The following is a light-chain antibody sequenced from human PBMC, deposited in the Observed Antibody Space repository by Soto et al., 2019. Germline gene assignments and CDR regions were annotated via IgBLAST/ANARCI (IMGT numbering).Light chain of an antibody. Sequence: DIQMTQSPSSLSASVGDRVTITCRASQGMSNYLAWYQQKPGKVPKLLIYAASTLQSGVPSRFSGSGSGTDFTLTISSLQPEDVATSYCQKYNSAPLTFGGGTKVEIK. CDR2: AAS. J-gene: IGKJ4*01. CDR3: QKYNSAPLT. V-gene: IGKV1-27*01. CDR1: QGMSNY.